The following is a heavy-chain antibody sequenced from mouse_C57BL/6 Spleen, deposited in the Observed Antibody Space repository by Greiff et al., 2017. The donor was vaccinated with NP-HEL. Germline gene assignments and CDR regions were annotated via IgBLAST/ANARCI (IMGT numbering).Heavy chain of an antibody. CDR1: GYTFTSYW. CDR3: ARGGFITTVVPYYYAMDY. Sequence: QVQMQQPGTELVKPGASVKLSCKASGYTFTSYWMHWVKQRPGQGLEWIGNINPSNGGTNYNEKFKSKATLTVDKSSSTAYMQLSSLTSEDSAVYYCARGGFITTVVPYYYAMDYWGQGTSVTVSS. V-gene: IGHV1-53*01. CDR2: INPSNGGT. D-gene: IGHD1-1*01. J-gene: IGHJ4*01.